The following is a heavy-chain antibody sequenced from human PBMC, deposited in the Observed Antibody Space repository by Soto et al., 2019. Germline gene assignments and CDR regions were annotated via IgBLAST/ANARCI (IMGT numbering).Heavy chain of an antibody. CDR1: GDSVSSNTAT. V-gene: IGHV6-1*01. CDR2: TYYRSRWYN. Sequence: PSQTLSLTCAISGDSVSSNTATWNWIRQSPSRGLEWLGRTYYRSRWYNHYAVSVKSRITVNADTSKNPFSLQLRSVTPDDTAMYYCTRSGLYSYIDYWVQRTRVTASS. CDR3: TRSGLYSYIDY. D-gene: IGHD3-16*02. J-gene: IGHJ4*02.